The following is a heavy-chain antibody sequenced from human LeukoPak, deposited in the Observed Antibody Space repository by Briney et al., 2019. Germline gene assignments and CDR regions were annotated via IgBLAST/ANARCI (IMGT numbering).Heavy chain of an antibody. D-gene: IGHD2-8*01. J-gene: IGHJ4*02. CDR3: ARQGINFVLMVYAPYYFDY. CDR1: GFTFSSYW. Sequence: PGGSLRLSCAASGFTFSSYWMSWVRQAPGKGLEWVANIKQDGSEKYYVDSVKGRFTISRDNAKNSLYLQMNSLRAEDTAVYYCARQGINFVLMVYAPYYFDYWGQGTLATVSS. CDR2: IKQDGSEK. V-gene: IGHV3-7*01.